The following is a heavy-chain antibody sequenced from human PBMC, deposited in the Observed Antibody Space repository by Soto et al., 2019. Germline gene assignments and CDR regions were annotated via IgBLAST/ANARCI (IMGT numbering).Heavy chain of an antibody. D-gene: IGHD3-10*01. CDR2: IYHTGTT. CDR3: ARVRTVGMSGSPGDS. CDR1: GYAISSGFY. V-gene: IGHV4-38-2*01. Sequence: SETLSLTCDVSGYAISSGFYWAWIRQPPGKRLEWIGNIYHTGTTYYNPSLKSRVTMSVDTSKNQFSLRLSSVTAADTAVFYCARVRTVGMSGSPGDSWDQGTWLTV. J-gene: IGHJ4*02.